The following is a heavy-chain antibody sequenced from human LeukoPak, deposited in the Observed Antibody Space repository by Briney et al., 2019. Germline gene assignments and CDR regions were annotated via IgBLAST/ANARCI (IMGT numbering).Heavy chain of an antibody. D-gene: IGHD6-19*01. V-gene: IGHV3-23*01. CDR2: ISGTGSST. CDR1: GFTFSSYG. Sequence: GGSLRLSCAASGFTFSSYGMSWVRQAPGKGLEWVSAISGTGSSTYYADSVKGRFTISRDNSKNTLYLQMSSLRAEDTAVYYCAKVDSSGWYVSSPDYWGQGTLVTVSS. CDR3: AKVDSSGWYVSSPDY. J-gene: IGHJ4*02.